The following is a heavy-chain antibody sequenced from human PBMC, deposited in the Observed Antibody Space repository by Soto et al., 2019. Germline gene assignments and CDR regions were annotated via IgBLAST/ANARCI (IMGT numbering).Heavy chain of an antibody. D-gene: IGHD6-13*01. CDR1: GGSISSSSYY. Sequence: QLQLQESGPGLVKPSETLSLTCTVSGGSISSSSYYWGWIRQPPGKGLEWIGSIYYSGSTYYNPSLKSRVTISVDTSKNQFSLKLSSVTAADTAVYYCARHRLFGIAAVGNFDLWGRGTLVTVFS. J-gene: IGHJ2*01. CDR2: IYYSGST. CDR3: ARHRLFGIAAVGNFDL. V-gene: IGHV4-39*01.